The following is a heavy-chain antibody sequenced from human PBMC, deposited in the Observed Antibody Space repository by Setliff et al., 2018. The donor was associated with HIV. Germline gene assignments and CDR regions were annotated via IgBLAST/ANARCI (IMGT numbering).Heavy chain of an antibody. V-gene: IGHV3-30*02. CDR2: IRYDGSNK. D-gene: IGHD5-18*01. J-gene: IGHJ4*02. Sequence: GGSLRLSCAASGFTFSSYGMHWVRQAPGKGLEWVAFIRYDGSNKYYADSVKGRFTISRDNSKNTLYMQMNSLRAEDTAVYYCVKDLRGYSPQPCWGQGTLVTVSS. CDR1: GFTFSSYG. CDR3: VKDLRGYSPQPC.